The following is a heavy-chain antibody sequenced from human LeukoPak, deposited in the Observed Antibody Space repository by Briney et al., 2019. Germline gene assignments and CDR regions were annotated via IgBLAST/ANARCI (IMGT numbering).Heavy chain of an antibody. CDR3: THLGWFDP. V-gene: IGHV3-74*01. CDR1: GFTFSDYW. J-gene: IGHJ5*02. CDR2: ISSDGSRV. Sequence: GGSLRLSCAASGFTFSDYWMHWVRQAPGKGLVWVSRISSDGSRVTYADSVKGRFTISRDNAKNTLYLQMNSLRAEDTAVYYCTHLGWFDPWGQGTLVTVSS.